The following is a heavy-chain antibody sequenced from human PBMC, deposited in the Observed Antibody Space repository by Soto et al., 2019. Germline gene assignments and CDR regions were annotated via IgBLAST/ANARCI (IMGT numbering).Heavy chain of an antibody. Sequence: SVKVSCKASGGTFSSYAISWVRQAPGQGLEWMGGIIPIFGTANYAQKFQGRVTITADKSTSTAYMELSSLRSEDTAVYYCARVQSAVVVAATPHLLAFMDVWGQGTTVTVSS. J-gene: IGHJ6*02. CDR1: GGTFSSYA. V-gene: IGHV1-69*06. D-gene: IGHD2-15*01. CDR3: ARVQSAVVVAATPHLLAFMDV. CDR2: IIPIFGTA.